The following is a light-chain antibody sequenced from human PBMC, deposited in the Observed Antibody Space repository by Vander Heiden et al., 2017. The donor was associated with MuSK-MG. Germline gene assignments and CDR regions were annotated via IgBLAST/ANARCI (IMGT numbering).Light chain of an antibody. CDR2: SNN. J-gene: IGLJ2*01. Sequence: QSVLTQPPSASGTPGQGVTIPCSGSSSNIGSNYVYWYQQLPGTAPKLLIYSNNQRPSGVPDRFSGSKSGTSASLAISGLRSEDEADYYCAAWDDSLSGPDVVFGGGTKLTVL. CDR3: AAWDDSLSGPDVV. V-gene: IGLV1-47*02. CDR1: SSNIGSNY.